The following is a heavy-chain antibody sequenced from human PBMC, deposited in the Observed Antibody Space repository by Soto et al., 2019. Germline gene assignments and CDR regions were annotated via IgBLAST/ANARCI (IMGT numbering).Heavy chain of an antibody. J-gene: IGHJ6*02. V-gene: IGHV4-39*01. Sequence: QLQLQESGPGLVKPSETLSLTCTVSGGSISSSSYYWGWIRQPPGKGLEWIGSIYYSGYTYYNPSLKSRVTISVHTSNNQFSLKLSSVTAADTAVYYCARHNGPLYVGYYYDMDVWGQGTTVTVSS. D-gene: IGHD3-16*01. CDR1: GGSISSSSYY. CDR3: ARHNGPLYVGYYYDMDV. CDR2: IYYSGYT.